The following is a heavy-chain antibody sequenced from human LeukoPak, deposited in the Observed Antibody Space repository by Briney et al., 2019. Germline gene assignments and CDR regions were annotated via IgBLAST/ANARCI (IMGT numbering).Heavy chain of an antibody. J-gene: IGHJ4*02. CDR1: GGSISSSNYY. CDR2: IHDTGIT. D-gene: IGHD4-11*01. V-gene: IGHV4-39*07. CDR3: AREATSYSYYLDY. Sequence: SETLSLTCTVSGGSISSSNYYWGWIRQPPGKGLEWIGSIHDTGITFYNPSLKSRVTISLDMSKNQFSLKLTSVTAADTAVYYCAREATSYSYYLDYWGQGSLVTVSP.